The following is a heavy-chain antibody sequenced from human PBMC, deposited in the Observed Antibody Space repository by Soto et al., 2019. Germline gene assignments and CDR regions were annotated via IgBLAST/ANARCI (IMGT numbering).Heavy chain of an antibody. CDR2: IYYSGST. J-gene: IGHJ4*02. V-gene: IGHV4-61*01. D-gene: IGHD5-12*01. Sequence: QVQLQESGPGLVKPSETLSLTCTVSGGSVSSGSYYWSWIRQPPGQGLEWIGYIYYSGSTNYTPSRMSGVTISVDTSKNQFSLKLSSVTAAGTAVYYCARGNSGYDYHFDYWGQGTLVTVSS. CDR1: GGSVSSGSYY. CDR3: ARGNSGYDYHFDY.